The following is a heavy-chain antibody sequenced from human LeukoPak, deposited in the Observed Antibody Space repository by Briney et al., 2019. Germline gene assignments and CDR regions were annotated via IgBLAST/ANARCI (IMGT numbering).Heavy chain of an antibody. V-gene: IGHV3-23*01. Sequence: GGSLRLSCAASGFTFSSYAMTWVRQAPGKGLEWVSSITGSGSSTYYADSVKGRFTISRDNSKNTLYVQMNSLRAEDTAVYFCAKPPRVVVVTAFDSWGQGPLVTVSS. D-gene: IGHD2-21*02. CDR3: AKPPRVVVVTAFDS. CDR2: ITGSGSST. CDR1: GFTFSSYA. J-gene: IGHJ4*02.